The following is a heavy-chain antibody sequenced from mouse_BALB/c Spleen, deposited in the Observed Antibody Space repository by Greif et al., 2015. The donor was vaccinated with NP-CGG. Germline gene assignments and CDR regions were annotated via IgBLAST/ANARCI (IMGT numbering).Heavy chain of an antibody. CDR1: GFTFSSFG. D-gene: IGHD3-3*01. V-gene: IGHV5-17*02. CDR3: AREGELGQGFAY. J-gene: IGHJ3*01. Sequence: EVKLVESGGGLVQPGGSRKLSCAASGFTFSSFGMHWVRQAPEKGLEWVAYISSGSSTIYYADTVKGRFTISRDNPKNTLFLQMTSLRSEDTAMYYCAREGELGQGFAYWGQGTLVTVSA. CDR2: ISSGSSTI.